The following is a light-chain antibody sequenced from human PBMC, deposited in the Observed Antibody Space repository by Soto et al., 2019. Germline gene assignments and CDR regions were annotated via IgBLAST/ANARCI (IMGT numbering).Light chain of an antibody. J-gene: IGLJ3*02. Sequence: QSALTQPRSVSGSPGQSVTISCTGTNSDIGGYNYVSWYQQHPGKAPKVMIYDVSRRPSGVPDRFSGSKSGNTASLTISGLQAEDEADYYCCSYAGRYNFWVFGGG. V-gene: IGLV2-11*01. CDR1: NSDIGGYNY. CDR3: CSYAGRYNFWV. CDR2: DVS.